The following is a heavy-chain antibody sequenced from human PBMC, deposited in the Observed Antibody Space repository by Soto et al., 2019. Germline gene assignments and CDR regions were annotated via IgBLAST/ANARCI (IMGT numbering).Heavy chain of an antibody. CDR3: ARNSYLERGWFDP. V-gene: IGHV3-7*01. Sequence: EVQLVESGGGLVQPGGSLRLSCAASGFTFSSYWMSWVRQAPGKGLEWLATIKQDGSEKFYVDSVKGRFTISRDNDKNSLYLQMNSLRAEDTAVYYCARNSYLERGWFDPWVQGTLVTVSS. CDR2: IKQDGSEK. D-gene: IGHD1-1*01. J-gene: IGHJ5*02. CDR1: GFTFSSYW.